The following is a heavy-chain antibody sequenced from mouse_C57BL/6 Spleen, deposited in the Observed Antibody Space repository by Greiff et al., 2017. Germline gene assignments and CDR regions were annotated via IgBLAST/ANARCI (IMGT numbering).Heavy chain of an antibody. CDR2: ISYSGST. CDR1: GYSITSGYD. D-gene: IGHD2-4*01. Sequence: VQLKESGPGMVKPSQSLSLTCTVTGYSITSGYDWHWIRHFPGNKLEWIGYISYSGSTNYNPSLKSRISITHDTSKNHFFLKLNSVTTEDTATYYCARYDYEGAMDYWGQGTSVTVSS. V-gene: IGHV3-1*01. CDR3: ARYDYEGAMDY. J-gene: IGHJ4*01.